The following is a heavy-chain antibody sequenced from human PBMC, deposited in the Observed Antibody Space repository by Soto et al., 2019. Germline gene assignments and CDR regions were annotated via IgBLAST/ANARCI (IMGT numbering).Heavy chain of an antibody. V-gene: IGHV1-46*01. CDR3: AREAILHAYYYDSSGYPNWFDP. Sequence: ASVKVSCKASGYTFTSYYMHWVRQAPGQGLEWMGIINPSGGSTSYAQKFQGRVTMTRDTSTSTVYMELSSLRAEDTAVYYCAREAILHAYYYDSSGYPNWFDPWGQGTLVTVSS. CDR2: INPSGGST. J-gene: IGHJ5*02. CDR1: GYTFTSYY. D-gene: IGHD3-22*01.